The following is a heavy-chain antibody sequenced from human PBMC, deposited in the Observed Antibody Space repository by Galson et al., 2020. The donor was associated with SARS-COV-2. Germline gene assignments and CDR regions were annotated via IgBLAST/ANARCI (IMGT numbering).Heavy chain of an antibody. Sequence: GGSLRLSCAASGFTFNNYAMSWVRQAPGKGLEWVSAISASGGSTYYTDSVKGRFTISRDNSKNTLFLQMNSLRAEDTAVFYCASAGYDILTGFPLHWGQGTLVTVSS. CDR3: ASAGYDILTGFPLH. V-gene: IGHV3-23*01. J-gene: IGHJ4*02. CDR2: ISASGGST. D-gene: IGHD3-9*01. CDR1: GFTFNNYA.